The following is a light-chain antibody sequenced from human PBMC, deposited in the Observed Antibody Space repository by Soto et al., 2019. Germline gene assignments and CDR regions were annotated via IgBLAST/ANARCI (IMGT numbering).Light chain of an antibody. Sequence: QSALTQPASVSGSPGQSITISCTGTSSDVGGYNYVSWYQQHPGKAPKLMIYEVSNRPSGVSNRFSGSKSGNTASLTISGLQAEDEADYYCSSYTNNDTPVFGGGTKLTVL. V-gene: IGLV2-14*01. CDR2: EVS. J-gene: IGLJ2*01. CDR1: SSDVGGYNY. CDR3: SSYTNNDTPV.